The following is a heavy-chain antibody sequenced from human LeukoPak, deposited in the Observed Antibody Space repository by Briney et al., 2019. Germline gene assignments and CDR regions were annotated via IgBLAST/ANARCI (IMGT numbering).Heavy chain of an antibody. Sequence: PSQTLSLTCTVSGNSISSGDNYWSWIRQPPGKGLEWIGSIYYSGSTYYNPSLKSRVTISVDTSKNQFSLKLSSVTAADTAVYYCARGGSDYYDSRGQFDYWGQGTLVTVSS. CDR2: IYYSGST. CDR3: ARGGSDYYDSRGQFDY. CDR1: GNSISSGDNY. D-gene: IGHD3-22*01. V-gene: IGHV4-39*07. J-gene: IGHJ4*02.